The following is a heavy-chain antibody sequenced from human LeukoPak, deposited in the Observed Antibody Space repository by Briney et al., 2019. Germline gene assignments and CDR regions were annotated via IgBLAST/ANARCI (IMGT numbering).Heavy chain of an antibody. CDR1: GFTFSNLA. V-gene: IGHV3-23*01. Sequence: VGSPRLSCVASGFTFSNLAMGWVRQAPGKGLEWVSVISDTGGTTYYADSVKGRFTISRDNSRNTLHLQMNSLRVDDTAVYFCAKDARRYSGWYFFDHWGQGTLVPVST. CDR2: ISDTGGTT. D-gene: IGHD6-19*01. J-gene: IGHJ4*02. CDR3: AKDARRYSGWYFFDH.